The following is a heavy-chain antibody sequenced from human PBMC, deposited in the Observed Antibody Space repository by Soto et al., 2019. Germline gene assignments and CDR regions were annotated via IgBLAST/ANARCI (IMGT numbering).Heavy chain of an antibody. CDR2: IFHTGST. CDR1: SGSINSSNW. V-gene: IGHV4-4*02. CDR3: ASKQLWTSEHYYYGMDV. J-gene: IGHJ6*02. Sequence: SETLSLTCAVSSGSINSSNWWSWVRQPPGKGLEWIGGIFHTGSTNYNPSLLSRVTLSVDKSKDQFSLKLSSVTAADTAVYYCASKQLWTSEHYYYGMDVWGQGTTVTVSS. D-gene: IGHD5-18*01.